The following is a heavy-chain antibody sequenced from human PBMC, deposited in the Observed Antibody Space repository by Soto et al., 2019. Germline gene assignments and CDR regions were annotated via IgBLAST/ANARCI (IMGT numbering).Heavy chain of an antibody. D-gene: IGHD4-17*01. CDR1: GGTFSSYA. CDR3: ARSTGEYGDYRYYYYGMDV. CDR2: IIPIFGTA. J-gene: IGHJ6*02. V-gene: IGHV1-69*06. Sequence: QVQLVQSGAEVKKPGSSVKVSCKASGGTFSSYAISWVRQAPGQGLEWMGGIIPIFGTANYAQKVQGRVTIPADKYTSKAYLELSSLRSEDTAVYSGARSTGEYGDYRYYYYGMDVWGQWATLTFAS.